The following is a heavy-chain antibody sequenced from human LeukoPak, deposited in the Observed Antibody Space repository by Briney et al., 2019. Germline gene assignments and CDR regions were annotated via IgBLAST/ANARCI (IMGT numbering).Heavy chain of an antibody. Sequence: ASVKVSCKASGYTFTGYYIHWVRQAPGQGLEWMGWINPNSGGTNYAQKFQGRVTMTRDTSISTAYMELSRLRSDDTAVYYCARDSRSHGPGSYYYYYMDVWGKGTTVTVSS. CDR3: ARDSRSHGPGSYYYYYMDV. CDR1: GYTFTGYY. V-gene: IGHV1-2*02. D-gene: IGHD3-10*01. J-gene: IGHJ6*03. CDR2: INPNSGGT.